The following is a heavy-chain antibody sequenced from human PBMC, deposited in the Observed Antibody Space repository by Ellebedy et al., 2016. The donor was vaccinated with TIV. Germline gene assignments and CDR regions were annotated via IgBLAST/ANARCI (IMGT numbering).Heavy chain of an antibody. Sequence: ASVKVSCKASGGTFSSYAISWVRQAPGQGLEWMGGIIPIFGTANYAQKFQGRVTITADESTSTAYMELSSLRSEDTAVYYCARVEVNNWNPYYYYGMDVWGQGTTVTVSS. CDR2: IIPIFGTA. J-gene: IGHJ6*02. CDR1: GGTFSSYA. D-gene: IGHD1-1*01. V-gene: IGHV1-69*13. CDR3: ARVEVNNWNPYYYYGMDV.